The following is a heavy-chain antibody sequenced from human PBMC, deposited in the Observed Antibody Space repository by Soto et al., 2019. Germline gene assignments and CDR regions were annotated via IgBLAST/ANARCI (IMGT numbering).Heavy chain of an antibody. CDR2: INPNSGGT. D-gene: IGHD5-18*01. J-gene: IGHJ5*02. CDR3: ARGGYSYGYSNWFDP. CDR1: GYTFTGYY. Sequence: ASVKVSCKASGYTFTGYYMHWVRQAPGQGLEWMGWINPNSGGTNYAQKFQGWVTMTRDTSISTAYMELSRLRSDDTAVYYCARGGYSYGYSNWFDPWGQGTLVTVSS. V-gene: IGHV1-2*04.